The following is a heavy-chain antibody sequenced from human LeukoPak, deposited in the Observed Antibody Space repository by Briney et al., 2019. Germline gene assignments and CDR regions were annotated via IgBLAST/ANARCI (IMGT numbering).Heavy chain of an antibody. Sequence: GASVKVSCKASGYTFTSYYMHWVRQAPGQGLEWMGWINPNSGGTNYAQKFQGRVTMTRDTSISTAYMELSRLRSDDTAVYYCARGPPIYGSGSYLDYWGQGTLVTVSS. V-gene: IGHV1-2*02. D-gene: IGHD3-10*01. CDR1: GYTFTSYY. CDR2: INPNSGGT. J-gene: IGHJ4*02. CDR3: ARGPPIYGSGSYLDY.